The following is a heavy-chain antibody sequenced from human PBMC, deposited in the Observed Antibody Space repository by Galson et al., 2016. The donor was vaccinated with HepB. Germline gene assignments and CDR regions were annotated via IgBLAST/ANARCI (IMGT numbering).Heavy chain of an antibody. CDR1: GFSFSTQW. V-gene: IGHV3-7*01. J-gene: IGHJ6*02. CDR2: IRKDGSEK. CDR3: ARGMNFYYYGMAV. Sequence: SLRLSCAVSGFSFSTQWMNWVRQAPGKGLEWVANIRKDGSEKYYVDSVEGRFTISRDNAKNALYLQMNSLRAEDTAVYYCARGMNFYYYGMAVWGQGTTVTVSS.